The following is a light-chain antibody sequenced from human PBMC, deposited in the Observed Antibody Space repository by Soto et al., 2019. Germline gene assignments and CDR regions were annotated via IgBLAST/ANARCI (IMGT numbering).Light chain of an antibody. Sequence: EIVLTQSPCTLSLSPGERATLSCRASQSVSSSYLAWYQQKPGQAPRLLIYDASSRAAGIPARFSGSGFGTEFTLTISSLQPEDFAVYYCEQYNNWFSITFGHGTRLEIK. V-gene: IGKV3-20*01. CDR2: DAS. CDR3: EQYNNWFSIT. J-gene: IGKJ5*01. CDR1: QSVSSSY.